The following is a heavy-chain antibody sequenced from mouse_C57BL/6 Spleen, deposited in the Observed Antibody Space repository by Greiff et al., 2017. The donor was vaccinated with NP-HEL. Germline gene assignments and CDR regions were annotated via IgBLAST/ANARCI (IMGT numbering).Heavy chain of an antibody. D-gene: IGHD1-1*01. J-gene: IGHJ4*01. CDR2: ISSGSSTI. CDR3: ARRYGSSPYYAMDY. V-gene: IGHV5-17*01. Sequence: VMLVESGGGLVKPGGSLKLSCAASGFTFSDYGMHWVRQAPEKGLEWVAYISSGSSTIYYADTVKGRFTISRDNAKNTLFLQMTSLRSEDTAMYYCARRYGSSPYYAMDYWGQGTSVTVSS. CDR1: GFTFSDYG.